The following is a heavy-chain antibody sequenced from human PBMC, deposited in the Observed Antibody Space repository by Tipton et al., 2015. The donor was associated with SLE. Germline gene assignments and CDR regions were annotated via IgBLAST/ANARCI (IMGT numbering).Heavy chain of an antibody. CDR3: ARGIEAGVDY. CDR1: GYTFTSYD. V-gene: IGHV1-8*01. Sequence: QLVQSGAEVKRPGASVKVSCKTSGYTFTSYDINWVRQATGQGLEWMGWLSPNNDNKGYAQNFQGRVTMTWDTSISTAYMELSSLRSGDTAVYFCARGIEAGVDYWGQGTLVTVSS. D-gene: IGHD6-13*01. J-gene: IGHJ4*02. CDR2: LSPNNDNK.